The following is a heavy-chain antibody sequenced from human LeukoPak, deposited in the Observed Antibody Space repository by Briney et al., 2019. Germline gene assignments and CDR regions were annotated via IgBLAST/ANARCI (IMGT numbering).Heavy chain of an antibody. CDR1: GFNFRSYA. D-gene: IGHD6-13*01. J-gene: IGHJ4*02. Sequence: PGGSQRLSCAASGFNFRSYAMHWVRQAPGKGLEWVAVISYDGSNEDYTDSVKGRFIISRDDSKNTMSLQMNSLRAEDTAVYYCAKCTGDNIAADNWGQGTLVTVSS. V-gene: IGHV3-30-3*02. CDR3: AKCTGDNIAADN. CDR2: ISYDGSNE.